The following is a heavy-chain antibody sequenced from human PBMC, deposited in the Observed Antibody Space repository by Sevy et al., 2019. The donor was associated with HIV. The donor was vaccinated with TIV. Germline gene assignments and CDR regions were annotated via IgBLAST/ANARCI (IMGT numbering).Heavy chain of an antibody. J-gene: IGHJ6*02. CDR1: GYTFTGYY. CDR3: ARETRDDYGSYYYGMDV. Sequence: ASVKVSCKASGYTFTGYYMHWVRQAPGQGLEWMGRINPNSGGTNYAQKFQGRVTMTRDTSISTAYMELSRLRSDETAVYYCARETRDDYGSYYYGMDVWGQGTTVTVSS. CDR2: INPNSGGT. V-gene: IGHV1-2*06. D-gene: IGHD3-10*01.